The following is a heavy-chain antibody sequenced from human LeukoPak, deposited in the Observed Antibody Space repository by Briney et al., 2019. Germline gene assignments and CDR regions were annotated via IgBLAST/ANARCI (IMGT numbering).Heavy chain of an antibody. CDR3: ARHGAAAARRSNYYMDV. D-gene: IGHD6-13*01. Sequence: GASVKVSCKASGYTFTSYDINWVRQATGQGLEWMGWMNPNSGNTGYAQKFQGRVTITRNTSISTAYMELSSLRSEDTAVYYCARHGAAAARRSNYYMDVWGKGTTVTVSS. J-gene: IGHJ6*03. V-gene: IGHV1-8*03. CDR2: MNPNSGNT. CDR1: GYTFTSYD.